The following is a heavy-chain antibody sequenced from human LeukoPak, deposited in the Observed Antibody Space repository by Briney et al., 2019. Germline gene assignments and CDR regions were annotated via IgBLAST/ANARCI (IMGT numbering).Heavy chain of an antibody. Sequence: SVKVSCKASGGTFSSYAISWVRQAPGQGLEWMGGITPIFGTANYAQKFQGRATITADESTSTAYMELSSLRSEDTAVYYCARPTIVVITRDYYGMDVWGQGTTVTVSS. V-gene: IGHV1-69*13. CDR3: ARPTIVVITRDYYGMDV. CDR1: GGTFSSYA. D-gene: IGHD3-22*01. J-gene: IGHJ6*02. CDR2: ITPIFGTA.